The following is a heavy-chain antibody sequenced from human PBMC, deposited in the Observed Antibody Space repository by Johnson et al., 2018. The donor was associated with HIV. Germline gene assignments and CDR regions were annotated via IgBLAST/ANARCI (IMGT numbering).Heavy chain of an antibody. D-gene: IGHD6-6*01. CDR2: IYSGGST. CDR1: GFTVSINY. CDR3: ASTRLGAFDI. V-gene: IGHV3-66*01. J-gene: IGHJ3*02. Sequence: VQLVESGGGLVQPGGSLRLSCAASGFTVSINYMSWIRQAPGKGLEWVSVIYSGGSTFYADSVKGRFTISRDNSGNTLYLQMDSLRVEDTAVYYCASTRLGAFDIWGQGTMVTVSS.